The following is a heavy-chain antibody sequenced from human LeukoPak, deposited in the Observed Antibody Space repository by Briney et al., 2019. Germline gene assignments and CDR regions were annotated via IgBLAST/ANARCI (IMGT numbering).Heavy chain of an antibody. CDR3: ARIPTVTFFDY. CDR1: GGSMSSSSYY. CDR2: ICYSEST. Sequence: KASETLSLTCTVSGGSMSSSSYYWGWIRQPPGKGLEWIGSICYSESTYQNPSLKSRVTISVDTSKNQFSLKLSSVTAADTAVYYCARIPTVTFFDYWGQGTLVTVSS. V-gene: IGHV4-39*07. J-gene: IGHJ4*02. D-gene: IGHD4-17*01.